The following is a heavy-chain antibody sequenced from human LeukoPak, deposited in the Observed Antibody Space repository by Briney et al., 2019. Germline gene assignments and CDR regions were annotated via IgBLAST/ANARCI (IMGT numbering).Heavy chain of an antibody. CDR1: GGTFSSYA. Sequence: ASVKVSCKASGGTFSSYAISWVRQAPGQGLEWMGGIIPIFGTANSAQKVPGRVTITTNEPTSTAYMELSSLRSEDTAVYYCARAPRALSYYYYMDVWGKGTTVTVSS. J-gene: IGHJ6*03. CDR2: IIPIFGTA. CDR3: ARAPRALSYYYYMDV. V-gene: IGHV1-69*05.